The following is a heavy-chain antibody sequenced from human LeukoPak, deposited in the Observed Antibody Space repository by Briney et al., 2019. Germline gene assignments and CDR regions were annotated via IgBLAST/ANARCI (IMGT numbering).Heavy chain of an antibody. D-gene: IGHD3-22*01. CDR3: ARSEGGYYDSSGPGGKFDP. CDR1: GGTFSSYA. V-gene: IGHV1-69*04. Sequence: ASVKVSCKASGGTFSSYAISWVRQAPGQGLEWMGRIIPILGIANYAQKFQGRVTITADKSTSTAYMELSSLRSEDTAVYYCARSEGGYYDSSGPGGKFDPWGQGTLVTVSS. CDR2: IIPILGIA. J-gene: IGHJ5*02.